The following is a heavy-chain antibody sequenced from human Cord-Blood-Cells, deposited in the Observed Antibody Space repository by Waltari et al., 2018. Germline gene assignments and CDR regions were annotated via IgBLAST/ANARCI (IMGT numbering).Heavy chain of an antibody. V-gene: IGHV3-21*01. D-gene: IGHD7-27*01. Sequence: EVQLVESGGGLVKPGGSLRLSCAASGFTFSSYSMNWVRQAPGKGLEWVSSISSSSSYIYYADSVKGLFTISRDNAKNSLYLQMNSLGAEDTAVYYCASGTGDRDAFDIWGQGTMVTVSS. CDR2: ISSSSSYI. J-gene: IGHJ3*02. CDR1: GFTFSSYS. CDR3: ASGTGDRDAFDI.